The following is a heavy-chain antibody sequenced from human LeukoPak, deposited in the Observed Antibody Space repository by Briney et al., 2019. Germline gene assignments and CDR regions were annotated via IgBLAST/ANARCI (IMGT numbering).Heavy chain of an antibody. CDR2: IYDSGST. Sequence: SETLSLTCTVSGGSIRSYHWSWIRQPPGKRLEWIGYIYDSGSTNYNPSLKSRVTISIDTSKNQFSLKLSSVTAADTAVYYCARQYSDILTGYHRGELYWYFDLWGRGTLVTVSS. CDR3: ARQYSDILTGYHRGELYWYFDL. V-gene: IGHV4-59*01. J-gene: IGHJ2*01. CDR1: GGSIRSYH. D-gene: IGHD3-9*01.